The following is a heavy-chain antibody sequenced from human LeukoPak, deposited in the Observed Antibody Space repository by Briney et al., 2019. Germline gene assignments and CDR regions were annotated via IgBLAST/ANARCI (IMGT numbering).Heavy chain of an antibody. J-gene: IGHJ4*02. CDR1: GYTFTSYA. CDR2: IKTNTGNP. CDR3: ARESYGSGSYYNVELDY. Sequence: ASVKVSCKASGYTFTSYAMNWVRQAPGQGLEWMGWIKTNTGNPTYAQGFTGRFVFSLGTSVSTAYLQISSLKAENTAVYYCARESYGSGSYYNVELDYWGQGTLVTVSS. D-gene: IGHD3-10*01. V-gene: IGHV7-4-1*02.